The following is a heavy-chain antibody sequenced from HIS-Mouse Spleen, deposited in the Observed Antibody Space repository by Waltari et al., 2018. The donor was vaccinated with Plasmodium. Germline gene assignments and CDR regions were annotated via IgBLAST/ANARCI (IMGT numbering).Heavy chain of an antibody. Sequence: QVQLQQWGAGLLKPSETLSLTCAVYGGSFSGYYWSWIRQPPGKGLEWSGEINHSVSTNYNPALKMRVTISVDTSKNQVSLKLSSVTAADTAVYYCARVTSSGVYWYFDLWGRGTLVTVSS. D-gene: IGHD3-3*01. V-gene: IGHV4-34*01. CDR3: ARVTSSGVYWYFDL. CDR1: GGSFSGYY. J-gene: IGHJ2*01. CDR2: INHSVST.